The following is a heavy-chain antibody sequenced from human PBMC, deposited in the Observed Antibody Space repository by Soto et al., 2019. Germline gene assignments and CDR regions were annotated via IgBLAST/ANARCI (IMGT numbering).Heavy chain of an antibody. V-gene: IGHV3-48*01. CDR3: ARERGGDLNWYHGLDV. J-gene: IGHJ6*02. CDR2: ISTSTLTI. Sequence: EVRLVESGGGLVQPGESLRLSCAASGFTFSSYTMSWVRQAPGKGLEWISYISTSTLTIYYADSVEGRFTISRDNAKNSLYLQMISLRAEDTAVYYCARERGGDLNWYHGLDVWGQGTTVTVSS. CDR1: GFTFSSYT. D-gene: IGHD1-1*01.